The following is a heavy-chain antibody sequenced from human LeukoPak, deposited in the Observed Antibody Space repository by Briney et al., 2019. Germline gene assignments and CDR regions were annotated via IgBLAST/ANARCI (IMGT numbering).Heavy chain of an antibody. CDR1: GFIFSDYY. Sequence: PGGSLRLSCAAPGFIFSDYYMNWIRQAPGKGLEWVSYISSSGSTIYYADSVKGRSTISRDNAKNSLSLQMNSLRAEDTAVYYCARVFLPYYYHGLDVWGQGTTVTVSS. J-gene: IGHJ6*02. CDR3: ARVFLPYYYHGLDV. CDR2: ISSSGSTI. V-gene: IGHV3-11*01.